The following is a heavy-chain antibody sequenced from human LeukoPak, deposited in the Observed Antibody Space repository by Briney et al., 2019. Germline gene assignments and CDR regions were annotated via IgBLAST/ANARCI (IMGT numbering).Heavy chain of an antibody. CDR3: ARDPKSQLLLDY. D-gene: IGHD2-2*01. J-gene: IGHJ4*02. CDR2: INPYSGAI. Sequence: GSVKVSCKSSGFTFTDEYIHWVRQAPGQGLEWMGWINPYSGAINYAQKFQGRVTLTRDTSISTAYMELSRLTSGDTAVYYCARDPKSQLLLDYWGQGTLVTVSS. V-gene: IGHV1-2*02. CDR1: GFTFTDEY.